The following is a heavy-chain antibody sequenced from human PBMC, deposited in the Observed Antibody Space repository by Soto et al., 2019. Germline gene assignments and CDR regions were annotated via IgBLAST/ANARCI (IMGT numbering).Heavy chain of an antibody. J-gene: IGHJ4*02. Sequence: SETLSLTCAVYGGSFSGYYWSWIRQPPGKGLEWIGEINHSGSTNYNPSLKSRVTISVDTSKNQFSLKLSSVTAADTAVYYCARGGVRDYIWGSYRYTPIDYWGQGTLVTGSA. CDR1: GGSFSGYY. CDR3: ARGGVRDYIWGSYRYTPIDY. V-gene: IGHV4-34*01. CDR2: INHSGST. D-gene: IGHD3-16*02.